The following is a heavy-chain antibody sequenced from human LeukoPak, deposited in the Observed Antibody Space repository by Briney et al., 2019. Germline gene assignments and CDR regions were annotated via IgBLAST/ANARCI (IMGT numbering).Heavy chain of an antibody. V-gene: IGHV4-59*11. J-gene: IGHJ4*02. CDR3: ATIKRGNIFGYFDF. CDR1: VASMNTHY. D-gene: IGHD5-18*01. Sequence: SETLSLTCAVSVASMNTHYWSWIRQPPGKGLEWIGYMLDTVTTKDNPSLKSRFTLSADTSKNQFSLRLTSVTAADTAVYYCATIKRGNIFGYFDFWGQGIPVTVSS. CDR2: MLDTVTT.